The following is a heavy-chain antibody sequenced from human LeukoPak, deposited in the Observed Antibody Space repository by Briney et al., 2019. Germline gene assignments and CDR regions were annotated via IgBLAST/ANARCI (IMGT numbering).Heavy chain of an antibody. V-gene: IGHV1-2*02. CDR2: INPNSGGT. CDR1: GYTFTGYY. D-gene: IGHD3-22*01. Sequence: ASVKVSCKAPGYTFTGYYMHWVRQAPGQGLEWMGWINPNSGGTNYAQKFQGRVTMTRDTSISTAYMELSRLRSDDTAVYYCARRRSSGYYYPLYDYWGQGTLVTVSS. J-gene: IGHJ4*02. CDR3: ARRRSSGYYYPLYDY.